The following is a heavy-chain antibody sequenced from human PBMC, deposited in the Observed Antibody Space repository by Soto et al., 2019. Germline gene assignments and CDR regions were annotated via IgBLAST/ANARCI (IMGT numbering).Heavy chain of an antibody. CDR3: AREGGYSSSWFPDAFDI. Sequence: VQLVESGGGLVQPGRSLRLSCAASGFTFSSYAMHWVRQAPGKGLEWVAVISYDGSNKYYADSVKGRFTISRDNSKNTLYLQMNSLRAEDTAVYYCAREGGYSSSWFPDAFDIWGQGTMVTVSS. D-gene: IGHD6-13*01. CDR2: ISYDGSNK. J-gene: IGHJ3*02. V-gene: IGHV3-30-3*01. CDR1: GFTFSSYA.